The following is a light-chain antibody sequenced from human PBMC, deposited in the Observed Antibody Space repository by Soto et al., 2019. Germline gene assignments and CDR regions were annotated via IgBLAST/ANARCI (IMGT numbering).Light chain of an antibody. J-gene: IGLJ3*02. CDR1: SSDDGGYNY. CDR3: SSYTSGSTWV. CDR2: EVS. Sequence: QSALTQPASVSGSPGQSITISCTGTSSDDGGYNYVSWYQQHPGKAPKLMIYEVSNRPSGVSNRFAGSKSGNTASLTISGLQAEDEAEYYCSSYTSGSTWVFGGGTKLTVL. V-gene: IGLV2-14*01.